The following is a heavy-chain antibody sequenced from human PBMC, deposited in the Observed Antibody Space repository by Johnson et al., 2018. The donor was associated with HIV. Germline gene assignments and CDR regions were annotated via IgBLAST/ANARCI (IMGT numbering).Heavy chain of an antibody. V-gene: IGHV3-20*04. Sequence: EQLVESGGGVVRPGGSLRLSCAASGFTFDDYGMSWVRQVPGKGLEWVSGINWNGGGTGYADSVKGRFTISRDNSKNTLYLQMNSLRAEDTAVYYCAKDREYYGSVSFYAFDIWGQGTMVTVSS. J-gene: IGHJ3*02. D-gene: IGHD3-10*01. CDR3: AKDREYYGSVSFYAFDI. CDR1: GFTFDDYG. CDR2: INWNGGGT.